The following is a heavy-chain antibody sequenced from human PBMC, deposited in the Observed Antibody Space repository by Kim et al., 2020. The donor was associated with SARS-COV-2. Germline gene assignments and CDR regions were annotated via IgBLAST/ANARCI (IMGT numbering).Heavy chain of an antibody. Sequence: GGSLRLSCAASGFTFSKFAMHWVRQAPGKGLEWVAVIWYDGTYKYYADSVKGRFTISRDNSKNMLYLQMNSLRVQDTALYYCASNRGETDFDYWGQGTLVTVSS. V-gene: IGHV3-33*03. D-gene: IGHD7-27*01. CDR2: IWYDGTYK. CDR3: ASNRGETDFDY. CDR1: GFTFSKFA. J-gene: IGHJ4*02.